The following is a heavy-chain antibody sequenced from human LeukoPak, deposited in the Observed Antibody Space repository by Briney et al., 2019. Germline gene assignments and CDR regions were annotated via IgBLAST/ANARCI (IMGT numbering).Heavy chain of an antibody. D-gene: IGHD3-10*01. CDR1: GFTFSSYG. Sequence: GGSLRLSCAASGFTFSSYGMHWVRQAPGKGLEWVAVISYDGSNKYYADSVKGRFTISRDNSKNTLYLQMNSLRAEDTAVYYCASGIGKMNWGQGTLVTVSS. V-gene: IGHV3-30*03. CDR3: ASGIGKMN. CDR2: ISYDGSNK. J-gene: IGHJ4*02.